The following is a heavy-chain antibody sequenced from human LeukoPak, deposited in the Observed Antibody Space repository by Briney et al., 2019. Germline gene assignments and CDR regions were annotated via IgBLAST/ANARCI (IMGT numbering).Heavy chain of an antibody. CDR2: INHSGSN. D-gene: IGHD5/OR15-5a*01. J-gene: IGHJ6*03. V-gene: IGHV4-34*01. CDR1: GGSFSGYY. CDR3: PGGTVSMYYMDV. Sequence: SETLSLTCAVYGGSFSGYYWSWIRQPPGKGLEWIGEINHSGSNNYNPSLKSRVTITVDTSKNHFSLKLSSVTAADTAVYYLPGGTVSMYYMDVWGKGTTVTISS.